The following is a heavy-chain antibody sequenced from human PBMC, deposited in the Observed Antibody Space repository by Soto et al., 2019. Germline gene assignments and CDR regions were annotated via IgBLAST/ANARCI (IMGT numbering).Heavy chain of an antibody. CDR3: ARGPLDIVLMVCAPKAGPFDY. Sequence: PSETLSLTCAVYGGSFSSYYWSWIRQPPGKGLEWIGEINHSGSTNYNPSLKSRVTISVDTSKNQFSLKLSSVTAADTAVYYCARGPLDIVLMVCAPKAGPFDYWGQGTLVTVSS. CDR1: GGSFSSYY. J-gene: IGHJ4*02. CDR2: INHSGST. D-gene: IGHD2-8*01. V-gene: IGHV4-34*01.